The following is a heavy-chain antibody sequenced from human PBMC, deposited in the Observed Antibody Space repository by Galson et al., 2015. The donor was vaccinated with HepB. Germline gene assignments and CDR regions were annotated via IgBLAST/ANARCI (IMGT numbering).Heavy chain of an antibody. CDR2: ISSSSGTI. D-gene: IGHD4-17*01. V-gene: IGHV3-48*01. J-gene: IGHJ4*02. Sequence: SLRLSCAASGFTFSDYSMNWVRQAPGKGLEWVSYISSSSGTIYYADSVKGRFTISRDNAKNSLDLQMNSLRAGDTAVYYCARCRGSYGDYGLDYWGQGTLVTVSS. CDR1: GFTFSDYS. CDR3: ARCRGSYGDYGLDY.